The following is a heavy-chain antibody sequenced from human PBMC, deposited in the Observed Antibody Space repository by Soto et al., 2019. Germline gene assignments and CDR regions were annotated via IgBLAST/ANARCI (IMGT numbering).Heavy chain of an antibody. Sequence: EVQLVESGGGLVQPGGSLRLSCAASGFTFNNYWMHWVRQAPGKGLVWVSHMNSDGSGTSYADSVKGRFTISRDNAKNTLYLQMNSLRAEDTALYYCARDNTVGAFDIWGQGTMVTVSS. CDR1: GFTFNNYW. D-gene: IGHD4-4*01. V-gene: IGHV3-74*01. J-gene: IGHJ3*02. CDR2: MNSDGSGT. CDR3: ARDNTVGAFDI.